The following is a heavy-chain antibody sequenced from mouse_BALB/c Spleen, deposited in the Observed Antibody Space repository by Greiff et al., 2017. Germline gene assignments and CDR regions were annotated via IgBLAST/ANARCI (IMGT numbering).Heavy chain of an antibody. Sequence: EVKLMESGGGLVQPGGSLRLSCATSGFTFTDYYMSWVRQPPGKALEWLGFIRNKANGYTTEYSVSGKGRFTISRDNSQSILYLQMNTLRADDSATYYGARVLLRLRRNYAMDYWGQGTSVTVSS. CDR3: ARVLLRLRRNYAMDY. J-gene: IGHJ4*01. V-gene: IGHV7-3*02. CDR1: GFTFTDYY. D-gene: IGHD1-2*01. CDR2: IRNKANGYTT.